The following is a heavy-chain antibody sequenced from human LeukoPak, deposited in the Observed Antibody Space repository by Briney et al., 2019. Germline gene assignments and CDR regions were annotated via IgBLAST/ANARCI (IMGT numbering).Heavy chain of an antibody. CDR3: ARDSYCSSTSCYGWFDP. CDR1: GYTFTSYG. D-gene: IGHD2-2*01. V-gene: IGHV1-18*01. J-gene: IGHJ5*02. Sequence: ASVKVSCKASGYTFTSYGISWVRQAPGQGLAWMGWISAYNGNTNYAQKLQGRVTMTTDTSTSTAYMELRSLRSDDTAVYYCARDSYCSSTSCYGWFDPWGQGTLVTVSS. CDR2: ISAYNGNT.